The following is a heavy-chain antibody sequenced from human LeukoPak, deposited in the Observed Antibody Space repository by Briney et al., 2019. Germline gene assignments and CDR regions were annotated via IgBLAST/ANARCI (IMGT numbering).Heavy chain of an antibody. V-gene: IGHV4-61*01. Sequence: KSSETLSLTCTVSGGSISSGNYYWSWIRQPPGKGLEWIGYIYYSGSTNYNPSLKSRVTISVDTSRNQFSLKLSSVTAADTAVYYCARMEDHDFYDYYIDVWGKGTTVTVSS. CDR2: IYYSGST. J-gene: IGHJ6*03. D-gene: IGHD3-16*01. CDR3: ARMEDHDFYDYYIDV. CDR1: GGSISSGNYY.